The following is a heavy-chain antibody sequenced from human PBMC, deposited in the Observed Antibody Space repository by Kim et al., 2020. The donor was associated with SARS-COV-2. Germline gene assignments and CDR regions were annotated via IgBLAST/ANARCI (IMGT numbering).Heavy chain of an antibody. CDR3: ARVSGYRRGYRD. CDR1: GFTFSSYD. D-gene: IGHD5-18*01. V-gene: IGHV3-33*08. J-gene: IGHJ4*02. CDR2: IWYDGSNK. Sequence: GGSLRLSCAVSGFTFSSYDMHWVRQAPGKGLEWVAVIWYDGSNKYYADSVKGRFTISRDNSKNTLYLQMNSLRAEDTAEYYCARVSGYRRGYRDWGQGTLVTVSS.